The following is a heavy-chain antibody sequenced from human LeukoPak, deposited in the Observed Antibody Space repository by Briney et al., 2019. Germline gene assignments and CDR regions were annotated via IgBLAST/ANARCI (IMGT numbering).Heavy chain of an antibody. D-gene: IGHD3-22*01. J-gene: IGHJ6*03. Sequence: QTGGSLRLSCAASGFTFSSYWMSWVRQAPGKGLEWVANIKQDGSEKYYVDSVKGRFTISRDNAKNSLYLQMNSLRAEDTAVYYCARVHYYDNNGFSYWYYYYMDVWGKGATVTVSS. CDR2: IKQDGSEK. CDR1: GFTFSSYW. CDR3: ARVHYYDNNGFSYWYYYYMDV. V-gene: IGHV3-7*01.